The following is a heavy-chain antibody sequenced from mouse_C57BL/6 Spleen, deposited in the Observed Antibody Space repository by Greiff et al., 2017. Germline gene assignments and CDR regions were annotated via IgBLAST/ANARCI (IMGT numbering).Heavy chain of an antibody. V-gene: IGHV5-16*01. J-gene: IGHJ1*03. Sequence: EVQLVESEGGLVQPGSSMKLSCTASGFTFSDYYMAWVRQVPETGLEWVANINYDGSSTYYLDSLKSRFIISRDNAKNILYLQMSSLTSEDTATYYCAREGYGSSYGYFDVWGTGTTVTVSS. CDR1: GFTFSDYY. D-gene: IGHD1-1*01. CDR3: AREGYGSSYGYFDV. CDR2: INYDGSST.